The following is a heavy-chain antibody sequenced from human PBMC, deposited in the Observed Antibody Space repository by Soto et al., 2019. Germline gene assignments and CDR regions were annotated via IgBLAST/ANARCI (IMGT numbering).Heavy chain of an antibody. CDR2: MNPNSGNT. V-gene: IGHV1-8*01. CDR1: GYTFTSYD. Sequence: GASVKVSCKASGYTFTSYDINWVRQATGQGLEWMGWMNPNSGNTGYAQKFQGRVTMTRNTSISTAYMELSSLRSEDTAVYYCARGRRSGKQQQRGRKFWYYFDYWGQGTLVTVSS. D-gene: IGHD6-13*01. CDR3: ARGRRSGKQQQRGRKFWYYFDY. J-gene: IGHJ4*02.